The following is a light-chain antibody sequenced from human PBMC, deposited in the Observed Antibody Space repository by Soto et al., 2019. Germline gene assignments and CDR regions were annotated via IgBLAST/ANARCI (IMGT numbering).Light chain of an antibody. CDR2: DAS. CDR3: QQRSNWPPLT. Sequence: EIVLTQSPATLSLSPGERATLSCRASQSVSSYLAWYQQKPGQAPRLLIYDASNRATGIPARFSGRGSGTDFTLTISSREPEDVAVYYCQQRSNWPPLTFGGGTKVEIK. J-gene: IGKJ4*01. V-gene: IGKV3-11*01. CDR1: QSVSSY.